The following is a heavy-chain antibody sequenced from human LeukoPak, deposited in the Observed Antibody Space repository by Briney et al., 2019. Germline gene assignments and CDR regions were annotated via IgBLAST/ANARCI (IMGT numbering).Heavy chain of an antibody. D-gene: IGHD5-24*01. CDR3: ARDRRWLQSGDVFDI. CDR1: GFTFRSYS. CDR2: ISSSSSYI. Sequence: GGSLRLSCAASGFTFRSYSMNWVRQAPGKGLEWVSSISSSSSYIYYADSVKGRFTISRDNAKNSLYLQMNSLRAEDTAVYYCARDRRWLQSGDVFDIWGQGTMVTVSS. J-gene: IGHJ3*02. V-gene: IGHV3-21*01.